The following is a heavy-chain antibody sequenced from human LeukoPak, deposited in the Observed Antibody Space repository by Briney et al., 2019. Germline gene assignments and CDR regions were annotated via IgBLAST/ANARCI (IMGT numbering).Heavy chain of an antibody. D-gene: IGHD2-15*01. J-gene: IGHJ4*02. CDR2: IWYDGSNK. CDR1: GFTFSSYG. CDR3: AKAARALYCSGGSCYYFDY. Sequence: GGSLRLSCAASGFTFSSYGMHWVRQAPSKGLEWVAVIWYDGSNKYYADSVKGRFTISRDNSKNTLYLQMNSLRAEDTAVYYCAKAARALYCSGGSCYYFDYWGQGTLVTVSS. V-gene: IGHV3-30*02.